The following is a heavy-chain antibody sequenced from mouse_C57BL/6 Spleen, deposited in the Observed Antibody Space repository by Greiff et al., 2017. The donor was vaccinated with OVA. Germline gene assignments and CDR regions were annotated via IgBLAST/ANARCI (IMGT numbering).Heavy chain of an antibody. CDR2: IWSDGST. CDR3: ARHGATVVDPYYAMDY. CDR1: GFSLTSYG. V-gene: IGHV2-6-1*01. J-gene: IGHJ4*01. D-gene: IGHD1-1*01. Sequence: QVQLQQSGPGLVAPSQRLSITCTVSGFSLTSYGVHWVRQPPGTGLEWLVVIWSDGSTTYNSALKSHLSISKDNSKSQGCVKMNSLQTDDTAMYYCARHGATVVDPYYAMDYWGQGTSVTVSS.